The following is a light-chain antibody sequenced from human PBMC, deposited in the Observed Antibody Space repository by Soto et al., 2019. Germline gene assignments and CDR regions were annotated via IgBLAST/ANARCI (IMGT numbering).Light chain of an antibody. CDR2: GAS. V-gene: IGKV3-15*01. CDR1: QSINSN. Sequence: GMSQSPATLSVSTGERATLSCTASQSINSNLAWYQQRPGQAPRLLIYGASTRATGIPARFSGSGSGTEFTLTISSLQSEDFAVYYCQQYNNWWTFGQGTKVAIK. CDR3: QQYNNWWT. J-gene: IGKJ1*01.